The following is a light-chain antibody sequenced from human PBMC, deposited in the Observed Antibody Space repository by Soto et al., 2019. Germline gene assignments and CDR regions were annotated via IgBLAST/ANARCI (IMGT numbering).Light chain of an antibody. V-gene: IGLV2-23*02. CDR3: CSYAGNKIHYV. CDR1: SSDVGNFNL. CDR2: EVS. Sequence: QSALAQPASVSGSPGQSITIACAGTSSDVGNFNLVSWYQHHPGKAPKLMIFEVSKRPSGVSNRYSGSKSGNTASLTISGLQAEDEADYYCCSYAGNKIHYVFGTVTKVTVL. J-gene: IGLJ1*01.